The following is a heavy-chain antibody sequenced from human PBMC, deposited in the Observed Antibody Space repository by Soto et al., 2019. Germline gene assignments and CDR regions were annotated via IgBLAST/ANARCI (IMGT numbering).Heavy chain of an antibody. Sequence: ASVKVSCKASGYTFTSYYMHWVRQAPGQGLEWMGIINPSGGSTSYAQKFQGRVTMTRDTSTSTAYMELSSLRSEDTAVYYCASGIVVPAGAFDIWGQGTMVTVSS. CDR3: ASGIVVPAGAFDI. D-gene: IGHD2-2*01. J-gene: IGHJ3*02. CDR1: GYTFTSYY. V-gene: IGHV1-46*03. CDR2: INPSGGST.